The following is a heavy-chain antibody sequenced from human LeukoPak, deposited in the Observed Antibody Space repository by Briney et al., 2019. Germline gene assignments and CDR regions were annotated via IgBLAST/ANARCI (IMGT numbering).Heavy chain of an antibody. Sequence: GGSLRLSCAASGFTFSSYAMHWVRQAPGKGLEWVAVISYDGSNNYYADSVKGRFTISRDNSKNTLYLQMNSLRAEDTAVYYCARAQYDFWSGSYSWFDPWGQGTLVTVSS. CDR2: ISYDGSNN. J-gene: IGHJ5*02. CDR3: ARAQYDFWSGSYSWFDP. V-gene: IGHV3-30*01. CDR1: GFTFSSYA. D-gene: IGHD3-3*01.